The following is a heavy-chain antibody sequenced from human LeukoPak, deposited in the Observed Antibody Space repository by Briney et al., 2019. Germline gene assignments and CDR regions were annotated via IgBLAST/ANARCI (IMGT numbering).Heavy chain of an antibody. Sequence: ASMKVSCKASGYTFTSYVISWVRQAPGQGLEWMGWISADNGNTYYTQKLQGRLTMTTHKSTSTAYMELRSLRSDDTAVYYCARNILTGYSGYYYYMDVWGKGTTVTVSS. D-gene: IGHD3-9*01. CDR2: ISADNGNT. CDR3: ARNILTGYSGYYYYMDV. J-gene: IGHJ6*03. CDR1: GYTFTSYV. V-gene: IGHV1-18*01.